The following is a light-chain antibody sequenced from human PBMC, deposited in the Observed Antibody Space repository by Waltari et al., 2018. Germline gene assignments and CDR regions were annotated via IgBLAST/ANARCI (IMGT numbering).Light chain of an antibody. CDR1: SSNIGANYD. V-gene: IGLV1-40*01. J-gene: IGLJ2*01. CDR3: QSYDSSLSGVV. CDR2: GHT. Sequence: QSVLTQPPSLSGAPGQRVTISCTGSSSNIGANYDVHWYQHLPGTAPKLLICGHTNRPSGVPDRFSGSKSCTSASLAITWLRAEDEADYYYQSYDSSLSGVVFGGGTKLTVL.